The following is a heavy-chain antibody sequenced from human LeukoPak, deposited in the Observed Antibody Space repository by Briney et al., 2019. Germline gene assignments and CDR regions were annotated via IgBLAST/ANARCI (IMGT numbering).Heavy chain of an antibody. D-gene: IGHD6-13*01. CDR2: IYHSGST. J-gene: IGHJ4*02. V-gene: IGHV4-38-2*02. CDR1: GYSISSGYY. CDR3: ARDTSRYSSSWLFDY. Sequence: PSETLSLTCTASGYSISSGYYWGWIRQPPGKGLEWIGSIYHSGSTYYNPSLKSRVTISVDTSKNQFSLKLSSVTAADTAVYYCARDTSRYSSSWLFDYWGQGTLVTVSS.